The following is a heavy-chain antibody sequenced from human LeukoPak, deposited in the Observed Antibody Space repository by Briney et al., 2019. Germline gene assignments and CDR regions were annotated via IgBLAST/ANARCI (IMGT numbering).Heavy chain of an antibody. V-gene: IGHV1-18*01. CDR1: GYTFTSYG. CDR3: ASSGSPLGYYYYYMDV. CDR2: ISADNGNT. Sequence: ASVKVSCKASGYTFTSYGISWVRQAPGQGLEWMGWISADNGNTNYAQKLQGRVTITTATSTSTAYMELRSLRSDDTAVYYCASSGSPLGYYYYYMDVWGKGTTVTVSS. J-gene: IGHJ6*03. D-gene: IGHD1-26*01.